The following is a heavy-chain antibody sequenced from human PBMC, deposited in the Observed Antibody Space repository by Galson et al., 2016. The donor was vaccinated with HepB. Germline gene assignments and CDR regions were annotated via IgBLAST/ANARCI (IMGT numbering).Heavy chain of an antibody. D-gene: IGHD2-21*02. CDR1: GFTFSSYA. CDR3: VRSFRSDWDRYFFDS. V-gene: IGHV3-23*01. CDR2: ISGSGSST. Sequence: SLRLSCAASGFTFSSYAMSWVRQAPGKGLEWVSAISGSGSSTYYADSVKGRFTISRDNSNNTLYLQMNGLRAEDTAVYHCVRSFRSDWDRYFFDSWGQGTLMIVSS. J-gene: IGHJ5*01.